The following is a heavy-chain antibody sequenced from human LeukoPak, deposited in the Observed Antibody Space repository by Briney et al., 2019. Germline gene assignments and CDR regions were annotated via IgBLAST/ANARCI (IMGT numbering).Heavy chain of an antibody. J-gene: IGHJ5*02. Sequence: SETLSLTCTVSGGSIISYYWSWIRQPPGKGLEWIGYTYYSGSTNYNPSLKSRVTISVDTSKNQFSLKLSSVTAADTAVYYCARVVVTIFGFDPWGQGTLVTVSS. CDR3: ARVVVTIFGFDP. V-gene: IGHV4-59*12. CDR1: GGSIISYY. CDR2: TYYSGST. D-gene: IGHD3-3*01.